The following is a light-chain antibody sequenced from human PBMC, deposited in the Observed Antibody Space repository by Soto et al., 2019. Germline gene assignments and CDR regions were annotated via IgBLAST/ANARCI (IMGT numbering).Light chain of an antibody. CDR1: QSISRY. CDR3: QQYNNWPWT. Sequence: DIQMTQSPSSLSASVGDRITITCRASQSISRYLNWYQHKPGKAPKLLINAASSLERGVPSRFSGSGSGTDFTLTISSLQSEDFAVYYCQQYNNWPWTFGQGTKVDIK. V-gene: IGKV1-39*01. CDR2: AAS. J-gene: IGKJ1*01.